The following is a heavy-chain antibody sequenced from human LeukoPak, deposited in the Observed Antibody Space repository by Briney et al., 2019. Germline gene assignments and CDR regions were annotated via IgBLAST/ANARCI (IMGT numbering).Heavy chain of an antibody. V-gene: IGHV4-39*07. J-gene: IGHJ4*02. CDR3: ARGGFGDYVWGSYRYTFDY. Sequence: PSETLSLTCTVSGDSISSTTDSWGWIRQSPGKGLEWIGSIYSSGQSYYKVSLRSRVTMSVDTSKNLFSLKLSSVTAADTAVYYCARGGFGDYVWGSYRYTFDYWGQGTLVTVSS. CDR1: GDSISSTTDS. D-gene: IGHD3-16*02. CDR2: IYSSGQS.